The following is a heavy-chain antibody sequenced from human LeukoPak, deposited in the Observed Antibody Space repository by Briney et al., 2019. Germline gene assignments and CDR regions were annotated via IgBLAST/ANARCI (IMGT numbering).Heavy chain of an antibody. J-gene: IGHJ5*02. D-gene: IGHD3-3*01. CDR2: MNPNSGNT. V-gene: IGHV1-8*01. CDR1: GYTFTSYD. Sequence: ASVKVSCKASGYTFTSYDINWVRQATGQGLEWMGWMNPNSGNTGYAQKFQGRVTMTRNTSISTAYMELSSLRSDDTAVYYCARDFTIFGVAPNWFDPWGQGTLVTVSS. CDR3: ARDFTIFGVAPNWFDP.